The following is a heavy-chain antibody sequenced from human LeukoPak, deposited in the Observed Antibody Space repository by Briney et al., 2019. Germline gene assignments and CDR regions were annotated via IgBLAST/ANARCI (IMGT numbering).Heavy chain of an antibody. J-gene: IGHJ4*02. CDR1: GFTVSSNY. CDR3: ARMLISSGYYVDS. Sequence: GGSLRLSCAASGFTVSSNYMSWVRQAPGKGLEWVSVIYSGGTTYYADSVKGRFTISRDISKNALYLQMGSLRVEDTAVYYCARMLISSGYYVDSWGQGTLVTVSS. CDR2: IYSGGTT. D-gene: IGHD3-22*01. V-gene: IGHV3-53*01.